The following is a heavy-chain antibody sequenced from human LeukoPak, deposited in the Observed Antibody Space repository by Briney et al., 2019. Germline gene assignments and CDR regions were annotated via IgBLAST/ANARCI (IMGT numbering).Heavy chain of an antibody. CDR3: ARDHSVRWYHSDY. D-gene: IGHD4-23*01. CDR1: GFTFSSYS. J-gene: IGHJ4*02. Sequence: GGSLRLSCAASGFTFSSYSMNWVRQAPGKGLEWVSHISSSSNTIYYADSVKGRFTISRDNAKNSLYLQMNSLRAEDTAVYYCARDHSVRWYHSDYWGQGTLVTVSS. CDR2: ISSSSNTI. V-gene: IGHV3-48*01.